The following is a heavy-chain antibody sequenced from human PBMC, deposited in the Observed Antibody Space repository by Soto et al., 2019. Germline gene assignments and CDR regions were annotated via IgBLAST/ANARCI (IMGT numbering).Heavy chain of an antibody. Sequence: ESLKISCKGSGYSFTSYWIGWVRQMPGKGLEWMGIIYPGDSDTRYSPSFQGQVTISADKSISTAYLQWSSLKASDTAMYYCARQFVITFGGVIVPYYFDYWGQGTLVTVSS. CDR3: ARQFVITFGGVIVPYYFDY. J-gene: IGHJ4*02. CDR1: GYSFTSYW. CDR2: IYPGDSDT. D-gene: IGHD3-16*02. V-gene: IGHV5-51*01.